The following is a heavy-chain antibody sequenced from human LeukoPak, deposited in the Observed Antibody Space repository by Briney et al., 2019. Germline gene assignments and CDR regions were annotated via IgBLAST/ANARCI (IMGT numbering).Heavy chain of an antibody. CDR3: ARGTVTTGFDY. CDR2: ISHSGNT. D-gene: IGHD4-17*01. CDR1: GGSISSYY. Sequence: KTSETLSLTCTISGGSISSYYWGWIRQPPGKGLEWIGYISHSGNTNYNPSLKSRVTISVDMSKNQLSLKLSSVTAADTAVYYCARGTVTTGFDYWGQGTLVTVSS. J-gene: IGHJ4*02. V-gene: IGHV4-59*12.